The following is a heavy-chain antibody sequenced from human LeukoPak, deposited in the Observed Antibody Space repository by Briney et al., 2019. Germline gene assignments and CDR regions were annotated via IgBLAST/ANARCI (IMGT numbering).Heavy chain of an antibody. J-gene: IGHJ6*02. D-gene: IGHD1-1*01. V-gene: IGHV4-59*01. Sequence: PSETLSLTCTVSGGSISSYYWSWIRQPPGKGLEWIGYIYYSGSTNYNPSLKSRVTISVDTSKNQSSLKLSSVTAADTAVYYCARVRSGTTVQTGYYGMDVWGQGTTVTVSS. CDR2: IYYSGST. CDR3: ARVRSGTTVQTGYYGMDV. CDR1: GGSISSYY.